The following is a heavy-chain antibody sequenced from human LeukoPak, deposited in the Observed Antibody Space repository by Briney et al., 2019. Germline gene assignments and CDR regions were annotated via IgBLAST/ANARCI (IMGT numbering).Heavy chain of an antibody. CDR2: INHSGST. V-gene: IGHV4-34*01. D-gene: IGHD3-16*02. J-gene: IGHJ4*02. Sequence: PSETLSLTCAVYGGSFSGYYWSWIRQPPGKGLEWIGEINHSGSTNYNPSLKSRVTISVDTSKNQFSLKLSSVTAADTAVYYCARGSGVWGSYRYSNLFDYWGQGTLVTVSS. CDR1: GGSFSGYY. CDR3: ARGSGVWGSYRYSNLFDY.